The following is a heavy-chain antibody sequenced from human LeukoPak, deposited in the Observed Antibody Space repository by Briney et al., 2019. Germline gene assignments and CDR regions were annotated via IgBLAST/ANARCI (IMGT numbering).Heavy chain of an antibody. D-gene: IGHD2-15*01. CDR3: AREGYCSGGSCHSGIIDF. CDR2: ISPYNGNA. Sequence: GASVKVSCKASGYTFITYGISWVRQAPGQGLERMGWISPYNGNANYAQKIQGRLTMTTDTSTNTAYMELRSLRSDDTAVYYCAREGYCSGGSCHSGIIDFWGQGTLVTVSS. CDR1: GYTFITYG. J-gene: IGHJ4*02. V-gene: IGHV1-18*01.